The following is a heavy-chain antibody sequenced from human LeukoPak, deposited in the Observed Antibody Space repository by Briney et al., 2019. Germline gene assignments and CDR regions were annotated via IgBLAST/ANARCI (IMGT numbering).Heavy chain of an antibody. V-gene: IGHV3-74*01. CDR1: GFTFSSYW. Sequence: PGGSLRLSCAASGFTFSSYWMHWVRQAPGKGLVWVSRINSDGSSTSYADSVKGRFTILRDNAKNTLYLQMNSLRAEDTAVYYCARVSPEGYYDYWGQGALVTVSS. J-gene: IGHJ4*02. CDR2: INSDGSST. CDR3: ARVSPEGYYDY. D-gene: IGHD3-22*01.